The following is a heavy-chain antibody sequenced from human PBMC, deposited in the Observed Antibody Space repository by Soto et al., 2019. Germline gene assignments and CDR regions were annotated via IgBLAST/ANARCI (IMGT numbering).Heavy chain of an antibody. V-gene: IGHV3-9*01. CDR1: GFTFDDYA. J-gene: IGHJ4*02. D-gene: IGHD2-21*01. CDR3: AKVHCGGDCFPKYYFDY. Sequence: DVQLVESGGGLVQPGRSLRLSCAASGFTFDDYAMHWVRQAPGKGLEWVSGISWNSGSIGYADSVKGRFTISRDNAKNSLYLQMNSLRAEDTALYYCAKVHCGGDCFPKYYFDYWGQGTLVTVSS. CDR2: ISWNSGSI.